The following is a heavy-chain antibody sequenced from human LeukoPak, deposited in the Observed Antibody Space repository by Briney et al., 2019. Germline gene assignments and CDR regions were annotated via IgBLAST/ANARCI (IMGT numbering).Heavy chain of an antibody. CDR2: IKQDGSEK. CDR1: GFTFSSYW. J-gene: IGHJ3*02. Sequence: PGGSLRLSCAASGFTFSSYWMSWVRQAPGKGLEWVANIKQDGSEKYYVDSVKGRFTISRDNAKNSLYLQMNSLRAENTAVYYCAGDESPNTIFGVGKPPVAFDIWGQGTMVTVSS. CDR3: AGDESPNTIFGVGKPPVAFDI. D-gene: IGHD3-3*01. V-gene: IGHV3-7*01.